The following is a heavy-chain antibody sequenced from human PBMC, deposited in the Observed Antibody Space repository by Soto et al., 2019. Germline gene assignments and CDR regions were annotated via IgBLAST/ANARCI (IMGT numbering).Heavy chain of an antibody. V-gene: IGHV5-51*01. Sequence: PGESLKISCKGSGYSFTSYWIGWVRQMPGKGLEWMGIIYPGDSDTRYSPSFQGQVTISADKSISTAYLQWSSLKASDTAMYYCARLLGTGYCSSTSCYRPYFYGMVVSGQATTVTVSS. CDR2: IYPGDSDT. CDR3: ARLLGTGYCSSTSCYRPYFYGMVV. J-gene: IGHJ6*02. D-gene: IGHD2-2*02. CDR1: GYSFTSYW.